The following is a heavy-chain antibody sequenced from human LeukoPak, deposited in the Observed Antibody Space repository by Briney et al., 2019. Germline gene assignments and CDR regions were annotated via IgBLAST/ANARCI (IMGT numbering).Heavy chain of an antibody. CDR1: GFTFSSYG. J-gene: IGHJ4*02. CDR3: AKGFEVAAAGGFDY. D-gene: IGHD6-13*01. V-gene: IGHV3-30*18. CDR2: ISYDGSNK. Sequence: PGGSLRLSCAASGFTFSSYGMHWVRQAPGKGLEWVAVISYDGSNKYYADSVKGRFTISRDNSKNTLYLQMNSLRAEDTAVYYCAKGFEVAAAGGFDYWGQGTLVTVSS.